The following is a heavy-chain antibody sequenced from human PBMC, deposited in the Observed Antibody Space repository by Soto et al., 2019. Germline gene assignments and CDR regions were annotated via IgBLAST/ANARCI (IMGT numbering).Heavy chain of an antibody. CDR3: AKARLWFGESYYMDV. D-gene: IGHD3-10*01. CDR2: ISYDGSNK. Sequence: QVQLVESGGGVVQPGRSLRLSCAASGFTFSSYGMHWVRQAPGKGLEWVAVISYDGSNKYYADSVKGRFTISRDNSKNTLYLQMNSLRAEDTAVYYCAKARLWFGESYYMDVWGKGTTVTVSS. CDR1: GFTFSSYG. V-gene: IGHV3-30*18. J-gene: IGHJ6*03.